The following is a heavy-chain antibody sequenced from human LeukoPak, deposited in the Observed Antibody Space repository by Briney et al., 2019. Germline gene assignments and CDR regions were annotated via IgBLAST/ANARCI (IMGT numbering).Heavy chain of an antibody. CDR2: ISYDGSNK. J-gene: IGHJ4*02. Sequence: PGGSLRLSCAASGFTFNNYGMHWVRQAPGKGLEWVAVISYDGSNKYYADSVKGRFTISRDDSTNTLFLLMNSLRTEDTATYYCARLKHSHDSSGFTADYWGQGTLVSVSS. V-gene: IGHV3-30*03. D-gene: IGHD3-22*01. CDR1: GFTFNNYG. CDR3: ARLKHSHDSSGFTADY.